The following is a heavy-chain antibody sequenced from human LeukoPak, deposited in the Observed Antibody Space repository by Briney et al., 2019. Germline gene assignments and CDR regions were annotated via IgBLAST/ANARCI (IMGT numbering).Heavy chain of an antibody. CDR3: VIAPRIFGVVYFDY. CDR1: GFTFSSYA. CDR2: ISGSGGST. V-gene: IGHV3-23*01. Sequence: GGSLRLSCAASGFTFSSYAMSWVRQAPGKGLEWVSAISGSGGSTYYADSVKGRFTISRDNSKNTLYLQMNSLRAQDTAVCYCVIAPRIFGVVYFDYWGQGTLVTVSS. D-gene: IGHD3-3*01. J-gene: IGHJ4*02.